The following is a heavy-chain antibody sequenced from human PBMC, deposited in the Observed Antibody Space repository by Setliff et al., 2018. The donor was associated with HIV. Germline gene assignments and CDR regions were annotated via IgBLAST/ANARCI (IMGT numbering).Heavy chain of an antibody. J-gene: IGHJ4*02. D-gene: IGHD3-10*01. V-gene: IGHV3-7*03. CDR3: AGHHRG. Sequence: GGSLRLSCAASRFDFNNYWMCWVRQAPGKGLEWVANIGQDGSEKNYVDSVKGRFTISRDNAKNSMDLQMNSLRAEDTAVYYCAGHHRGWGQGTLVTVSS. CDR2: IGQDGSEK. CDR1: RFDFNNYW.